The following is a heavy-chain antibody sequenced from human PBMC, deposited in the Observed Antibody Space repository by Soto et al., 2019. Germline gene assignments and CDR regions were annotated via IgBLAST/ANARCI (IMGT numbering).Heavy chain of an antibody. V-gene: IGHV3-23*01. Sequence: GGSLRLSCAASGFTFSSYAMSWVRQAPGKGLEWVSAISGSGGSTYYAGSVKGRFTISRDNSKNTLYLQMNSLRAEDTAVYYCAKDPAPPLKQWLNDPPDAFDIWGQGTMVTVSS. CDR2: ISGSGGST. D-gene: IGHD6-19*01. CDR1: GFTFSSYA. J-gene: IGHJ3*02. CDR3: AKDPAPPLKQWLNDPPDAFDI.